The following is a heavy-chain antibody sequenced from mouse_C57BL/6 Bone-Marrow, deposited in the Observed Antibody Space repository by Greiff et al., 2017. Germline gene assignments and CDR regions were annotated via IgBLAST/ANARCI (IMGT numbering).Heavy chain of an antibody. CDR3: AREGDCSSYDFDY. CDR1: GYTFTSYW. J-gene: IGHJ2*01. V-gene: IGHV1-53*01. D-gene: IGHD1-1*01. CDR2: INPSNGGT. Sequence: QVQLQQPGPELVKPGASVKLSCKASGYTFTSYWMHWVKQRPGQGLEWIGNINPSNGGTTYNEKFKSKATLTVDKSSSTAYMQRSSLTSEDSAVYYWAREGDCSSYDFDYWGQGTTLTVSS.